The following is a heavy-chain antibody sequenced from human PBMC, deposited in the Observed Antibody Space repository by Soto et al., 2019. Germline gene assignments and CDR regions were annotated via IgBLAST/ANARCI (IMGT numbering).Heavy chain of an antibody. CDR1: GFTVSSNY. CDR3: ARVEITMIAFDY. J-gene: IGHJ4*02. D-gene: IGHD3-22*01. CDR2: IYSGGST. V-gene: IGHV3-53*02. Sequence: EVQLVETGGGLIQPGGSLRLSCAASGFTVSSNYMSWVRQAPGKGLEWVSVIYSGGSTYYADSVKGRFTISRDNSKNTLYLQMNSPRAEDTAVYYCARVEITMIAFDYWGQGTLVTVSS.